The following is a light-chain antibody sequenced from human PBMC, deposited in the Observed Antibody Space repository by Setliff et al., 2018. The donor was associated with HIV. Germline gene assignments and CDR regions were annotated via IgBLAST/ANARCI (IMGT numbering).Light chain of an antibody. CDR2: EVS. V-gene: IGLV2-14*01. CDR1: SSDIGDYNY. CDR3: SSYTSSTTVL. Sequence: QSVLTQPASVSGSPGQSITISCTGISSDIGDYNYVSWYQQHPGKAPKLIIYEVSNRPSGVSIRFSGSKSGNTASLTVSGLQAEDEADYYCSSYTSSTTVLVGGGTK. J-gene: IGLJ2*01.